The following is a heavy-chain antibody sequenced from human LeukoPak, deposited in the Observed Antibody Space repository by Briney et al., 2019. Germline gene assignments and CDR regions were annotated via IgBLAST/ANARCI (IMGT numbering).Heavy chain of an antibody. CDR3: AKDHVLRYFDS. J-gene: IGHJ4*02. Sequence: GGSLRLSCAASGFTFSGYAMSWVRQAPGKGLEWVSAISGSGGSTYYADSVEGRFTISRDNSKNTLYLQMNSLRAEDTAVYYCAKDHVLRYFDSWGQGTLVAVSS. V-gene: IGHV3-23*01. CDR2: ISGSGGST. CDR1: GFTFSGYA. D-gene: IGHD3-9*01.